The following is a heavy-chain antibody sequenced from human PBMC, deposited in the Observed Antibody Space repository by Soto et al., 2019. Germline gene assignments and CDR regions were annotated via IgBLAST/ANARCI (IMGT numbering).Heavy chain of an antibody. J-gene: IGHJ6*02. CDR1: GYTFTDYW. CDR2: IYPGDSDT. Sequence: GESLKISCKGSGYTFTDYWIGWVRQLPGKGLEWMGIIYPGDSDTRYSPSFQGHVTITVDKSTSTAYLQWNTLKASDTAMYYCARHISTFRYYYYAIDVWGPGTPVTVSS. CDR3: ARHISTFRYYYYAIDV. D-gene: IGHD2-2*01. V-gene: IGHV5-51*01.